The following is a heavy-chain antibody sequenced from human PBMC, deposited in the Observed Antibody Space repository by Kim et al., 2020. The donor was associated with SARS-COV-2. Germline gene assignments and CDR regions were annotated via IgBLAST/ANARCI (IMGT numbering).Heavy chain of an antibody. CDR2: INHSGST. Sequence: SETLSLTCAVYGGSFSGYYWSWIRQPPGKGLEWIGEINHSGSTNYNPSLKSRVTISVDTSKNQFSLKLSSVTAADTAVYYCARYGLIAAAGLNLWGQGTLVTVSS. D-gene: IGHD6-13*01. CDR3: ARYGLIAAAGLNL. J-gene: IGHJ4*02. V-gene: IGHV4-34*01. CDR1: GGSFSGYY.